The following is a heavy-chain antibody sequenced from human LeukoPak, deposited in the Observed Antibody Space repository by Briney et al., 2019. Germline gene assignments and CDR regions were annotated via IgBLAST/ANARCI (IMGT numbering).Heavy chain of an antibody. CDR3: ARAQGYCSSTSCPYYFDY. V-gene: IGHV1-69*01. J-gene: IGHJ4*02. Sequence: SVKVSCKASGGTFSSYAISWVRQAPGQGLEWMGGIIPIFGTANYAQKFQGRVTVTADESTSTAYMELSSLRSEDTAVYYCARAQGYCSSTSCPYYFDYWGQGTLVTVSS. CDR1: GGTFSSYA. D-gene: IGHD2-2*01. CDR2: IIPIFGTA.